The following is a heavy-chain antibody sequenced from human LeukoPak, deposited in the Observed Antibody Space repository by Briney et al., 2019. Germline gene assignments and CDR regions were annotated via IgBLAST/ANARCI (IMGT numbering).Heavy chain of an antibody. CDR3: GGHVRRSGWDY. D-gene: IGHD6-19*01. CDR2: TDTSGNYI. CDR1: GFTFSNYG. J-gene: IGHJ4*02. V-gene: IGHV3-21*06. Sequence: GGSLRLSCEASGFTFSNYGMNWVRQAPGKGLEWVSFTDTSGNYIYYGDSVKGRFTISRDNARNLLFLQMNGLRAEDTAVYYCGGHVRRSGWDYWGQGTLVTVSS.